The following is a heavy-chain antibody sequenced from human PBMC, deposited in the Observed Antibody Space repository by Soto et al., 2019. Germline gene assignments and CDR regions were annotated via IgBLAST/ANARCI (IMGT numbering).Heavy chain of an antibody. CDR2: ISGSGGST. CDR3: AKDGLLLEFLFDY. D-gene: IGHD2-15*01. Sequence: GGSLRLSCAASGFTFISYAMSWVLQAPGKGLEWVSAISGSGGSTYYADSVKGRFTISRDNSKNTLYLQMNSLRAEDTAVYYCAKDGLLLEFLFDYWGQGTLVTVXS. V-gene: IGHV3-23*01. J-gene: IGHJ4*02. CDR1: GFTFISYA.